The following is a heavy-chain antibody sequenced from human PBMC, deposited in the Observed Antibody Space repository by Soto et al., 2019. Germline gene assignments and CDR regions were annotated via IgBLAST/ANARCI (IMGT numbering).Heavy chain of an antibody. CDR1: GFSFSTYA. Sequence: EVQLLESGGGLVQAGGSLRLSCSASGFSFSTYAMSWVRQAPGKGLEWVSAISGSGGSTYYADSVKGRFTISRDNSKNTLYRQMTSLRAEDTAVYYCAKNWDTTFSSSSHWGQGTLVTVSS. CDR3: AKNWDTTFSSSSH. CDR2: ISGSGGST. D-gene: IGHD6-6*01. J-gene: IGHJ4*02. V-gene: IGHV3-23*01.